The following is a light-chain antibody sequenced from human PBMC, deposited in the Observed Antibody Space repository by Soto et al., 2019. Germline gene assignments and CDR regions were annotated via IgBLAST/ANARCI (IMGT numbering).Light chain of an antibody. V-gene: IGLV2-14*01. CDR3: SSYTSSSTLLYV. CDR1: SSDVGGYNY. Sequence: QSVLTQPASVSGSPGQSITISCTGTSSDVGGYNYVSWYQQHPGKAPKLMIYDVSNRPSGVSNRFSGSKSGNTASLTISGLQAEDEADYYSSSYTSSSTLLYVFGTGTKLTVL. J-gene: IGLJ1*01. CDR2: DVS.